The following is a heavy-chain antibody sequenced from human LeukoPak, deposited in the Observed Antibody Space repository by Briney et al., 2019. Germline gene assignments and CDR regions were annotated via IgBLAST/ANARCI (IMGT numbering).Heavy chain of an antibody. CDR2: IYSGGST. CDR3: AKEGSSWGYYFNY. CDR1: GFTVSSNY. J-gene: IGHJ4*02. V-gene: IGHV3-53*01. D-gene: IGHD6-13*01. Sequence: PGGSLRLSCAASGFTVSSNYMSWVRQAPGKGLEWVSVIYSGGSTYYADSVKGRFTISRDNSKNTLFLQMNSLRAEDTAVYYCAKEGSSWGYYFNYWGQETLVTVSS.